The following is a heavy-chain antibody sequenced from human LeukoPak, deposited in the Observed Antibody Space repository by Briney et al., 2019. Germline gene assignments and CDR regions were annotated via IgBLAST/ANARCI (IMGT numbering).Heavy chain of an antibody. V-gene: IGHV3-23*01. D-gene: IGHD5-18*01. J-gene: IGHJ4*02. CDR1: GFTFSSYA. Sequence: GGSLRLSCAASGFTFSSYAMSWVRQAPGKGLEWVSAISGSGGSTYYADSVKGRFTISRDNSKNTLYLQMNSLRAEDTAVYYCAKDLNTDTAILRYFDYWGQGTLVTVSS. CDR2: ISGSGGST. CDR3: AKDLNTDTAILRYFDY.